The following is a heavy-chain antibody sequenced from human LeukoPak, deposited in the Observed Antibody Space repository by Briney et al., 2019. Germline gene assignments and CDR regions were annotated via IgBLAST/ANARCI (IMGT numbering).Heavy chain of an antibody. D-gene: IGHD1-7*01. CDR1: GFTCNSYW. CDR3: ARDRGNWNYDHYYGMDV. CDR2: INQDRTEK. J-gene: IGHJ6*02. V-gene: IGHV3-7*01. Sequence: WVSLRLSCAASGFTCNSYWMIWVRQAPGKELEWLTNINQDRTEKYYVYSVKVRFTISRYNTKNSLDLQINSLRAEDTAVYYCARDRGNWNYDHYYGMDVWGQGTTVTVSS.